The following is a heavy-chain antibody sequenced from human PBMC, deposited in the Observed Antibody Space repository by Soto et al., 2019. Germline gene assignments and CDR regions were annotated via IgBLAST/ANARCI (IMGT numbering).Heavy chain of an antibody. D-gene: IGHD3-9*01. CDR1: GFTVSSNY. CDR3: ARDRYYDILTGYYYGMDV. CDR2: IYSGGST. Sequence: RLSCAASGFTVSSNYMSWVRQAPGKGLEWVSVIYSGGSTYYADSVKGRFTISRDNSKNTLYLQMNSLRAEDTAVYYCARDRYYDILTGYYYGMDVWGQGTTVTVSS. V-gene: IGHV3-53*01. J-gene: IGHJ6*02.